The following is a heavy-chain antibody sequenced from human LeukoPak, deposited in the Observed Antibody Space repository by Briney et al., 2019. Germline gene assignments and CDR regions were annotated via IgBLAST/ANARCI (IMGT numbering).Heavy chain of an antibody. V-gene: IGHV3-53*01. J-gene: IGHJ6*02. CDR3: AKVRRPGGNYYYFYGMDV. CDR2: IYSGGST. CDR1: GFTVSSNY. Sequence: GGSLRLSCAASGFTVSSNYMSWVRQAPGKGLEWVSVIYSGGSTYYADSVKGRFTISRDNSRNTLYLQMNSLRAEDTAVYYCAKVRRPGGNYYYFYGMDVWGQGTTVTVSS. D-gene: IGHD3-16*01.